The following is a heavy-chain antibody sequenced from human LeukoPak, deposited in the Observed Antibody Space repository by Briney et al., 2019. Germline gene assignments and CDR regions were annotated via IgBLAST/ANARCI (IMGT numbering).Heavy chain of an antibody. D-gene: IGHD2-15*01. CDR2: IYSGDST. V-gene: IGHV3-53*01. CDR1: GFIVSSNY. Sequence: GGSLRLSCEASGFIVSSNYMTWVRQAPGKGLEWVSVIYSGDSTYYADSVRGRFTISRDNSKNTLYLQMNSLRAEDTAVYYCARLGGGGYFDYWGQGTLVTVSS. CDR3: ARLGGGGYFDY. J-gene: IGHJ4*02.